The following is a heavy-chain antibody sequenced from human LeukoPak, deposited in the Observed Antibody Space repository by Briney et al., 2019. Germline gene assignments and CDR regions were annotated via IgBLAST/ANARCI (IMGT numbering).Heavy chain of an antibody. V-gene: IGHV3-23*01. D-gene: IGHD4-23*01. Sequence: GGSLRLSCAASGFTFSSYAMSWVRQAPGKGLEWVSGISGSGTSTYYADSVKGRFTISRDNSKNTLYLQMNSLRADDTALYYCAKDLRLSVGTSPFDYWGQGTLVTVSS. CDR2: ISGSGTST. J-gene: IGHJ4*02. CDR3: AKDLRLSVGTSPFDY. CDR1: GFTFSSYA.